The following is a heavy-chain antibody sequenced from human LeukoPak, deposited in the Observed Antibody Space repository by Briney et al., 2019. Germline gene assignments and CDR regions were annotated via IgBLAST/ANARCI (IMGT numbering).Heavy chain of an antibody. D-gene: IGHD5-12*01. CDR3: ARHNSGYEENDY. Sequence: GEDLLLHCNCSRYSLTCYWIGWVRPMPGEGLEWMGIIYPGDSDTRYRPSFQGQVTISADTSISTAYLQWSSLKASDTAMYYCARHNSGYEENDYWGQGTLVTVSS. CDR2: IYPGDSDT. V-gene: IGHV5-51*01. J-gene: IGHJ4*02. CDR1: RYSLTCYW.